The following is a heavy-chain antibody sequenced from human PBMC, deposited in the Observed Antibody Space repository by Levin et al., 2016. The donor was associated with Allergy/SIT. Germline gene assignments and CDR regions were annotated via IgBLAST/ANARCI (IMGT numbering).Heavy chain of an antibody. CDR1: GGSISSSRYY. D-gene: IGHD5-24*01. V-gene: IGHV4-39*02. CDR3: TREEVDGNPGGY. Sequence: SETLSLTCTVSGGSISSSRYYWGWLRQPPGKGLEWIGSFYYSGNTYYHPSLRGRVTISVDTSKNHFSLRLTSVTAADTAVYYCTREEVDGNPGGYWGQGTLVTVSS. J-gene: IGHJ4*02. CDR2: FYYSGNT.